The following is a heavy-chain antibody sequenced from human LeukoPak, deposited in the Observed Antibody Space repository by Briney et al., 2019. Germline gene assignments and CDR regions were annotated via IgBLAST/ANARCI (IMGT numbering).Heavy chain of an antibody. Sequence: GGSLRLSCGGSGFIFSTYWFHWVRQAPGKGLEWVSSISSSSSYIYYTDSVKGRFTISRDNAKNSLYLQMNSLRAEDTAVYYCARDGFGGIFIAAAVYYFDYWGQGTLVTVSS. CDR3: ARDGFGGIFIAAAVYYFDY. V-gene: IGHV3-21*01. D-gene: IGHD6-13*01. CDR2: ISSSSSYI. J-gene: IGHJ4*02. CDR1: GFIFSTYW.